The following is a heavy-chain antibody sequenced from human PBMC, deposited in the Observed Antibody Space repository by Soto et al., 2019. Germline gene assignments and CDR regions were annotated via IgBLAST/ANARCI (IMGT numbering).Heavy chain of an antibody. V-gene: IGHV3-7*01. D-gene: IGHD1-1*01. CDR2: IKQDGSEK. CDR3: ARERRNGMYYFDY. Sequence: GGSLRLSCAASGFTFSSYWMSWVRQAPGKGLEWVANIKQDGSEKYYVDSVKGRFTISRDNAKNSLYLQMNSLRAEGTAVYYCARERRNGMYYFDYWGQGTLVTVSS. J-gene: IGHJ4*02. CDR1: GFTFSSYW.